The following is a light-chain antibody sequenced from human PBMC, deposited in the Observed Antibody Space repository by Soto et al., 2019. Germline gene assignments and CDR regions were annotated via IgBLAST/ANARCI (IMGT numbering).Light chain of an antibody. CDR3: QQSRSPPIT. CDR2: AAS. J-gene: IGKJ4*01. V-gene: IGKV1-39*01. Sequence: DIQMTQSPTSLSAPVGGRVTITCRASQNIDTYLNWYQHNPGKAPKLPIYAASHLQSGVPSRFSASGYRTDFTLTITSLRPEDFAIYYCQQSRSPPITFGGGTKVDIK. CDR1: QNIDTY.